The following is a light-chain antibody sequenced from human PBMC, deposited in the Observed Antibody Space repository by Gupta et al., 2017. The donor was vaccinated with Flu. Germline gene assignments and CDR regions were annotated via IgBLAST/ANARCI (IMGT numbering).Light chain of an antibody. Sequence: SVTISCTGSSSDVGGYKYVSWYQQHPGKAPNLIIYEVSKRPAGVPDRFSGSKSGNTASLTVSGLQAEEEADYYCHSYAGNNNWVFGGGTELTVL. CDR2: EVS. J-gene: IGLJ3*02. CDR3: HSYAGNNNWV. V-gene: IGLV2-8*01. CDR1: SSDVGGYKY.